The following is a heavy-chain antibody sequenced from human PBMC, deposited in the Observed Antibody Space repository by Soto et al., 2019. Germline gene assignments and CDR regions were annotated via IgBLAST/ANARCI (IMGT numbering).Heavy chain of an antibody. V-gene: IGHV3-74*01. CDR3: VRGLDSSGGRPFDI. CDR2: INSDGIT. J-gene: IGHJ3*02. Sequence: PGGSLRLSCAASGFTFSSSWMHWVRQGPGKGLVWVSRINSDGITNYADSVKGRFTISRDNAENTLYLQMNSLRAEDTAAYYCVRGLDSSGGRPFDIWGQGTMVTGSS. CDR1: GFTFSSSW. D-gene: IGHD3-22*01.